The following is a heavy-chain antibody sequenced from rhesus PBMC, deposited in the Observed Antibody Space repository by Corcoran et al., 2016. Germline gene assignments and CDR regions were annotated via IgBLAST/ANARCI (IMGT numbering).Heavy chain of an antibody. J-gene: IGHJ1*01. CDR3: ARVSSGFS. CDR1: ATSPIRVHC. Sequence: QVQLPESGHEVVKPAEPLSLTGPAPATSPIRVHCWACTRQSPGKGLECIGCRYGSRGKTEYIPSLNSLVTFSIDTSKNQFSLSLSSVTTADTSVYYCARVSSGFSWGLGALVAVSS. V-gene: IGHV4-93*02. D-gene: IGHD2-27*01. CDR2: RYGSRGKT.